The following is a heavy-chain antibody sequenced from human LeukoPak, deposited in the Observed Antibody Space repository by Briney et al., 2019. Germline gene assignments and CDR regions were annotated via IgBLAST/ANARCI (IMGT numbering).Heavy chain of an antibody. CDR2: INSDGSAT. CDR3: SRDSLSSCGGDCYSGLDV. V-gene: IGHV3-74*01. CDR1: GFPFSSYW. Sequence: GGSLRLSCAASGFPFSSYWMHWVRQVPGKGLLWVSRINSDGSATIYADSVKGRFTISRDNAKNTLYLQMDSLRAEDTAVYYCSRDSLSSCGGDCYSGLDVWGQGTTVTVSS. J-gene: IGHJ6*02. D-gene: IGHD2-21*02.